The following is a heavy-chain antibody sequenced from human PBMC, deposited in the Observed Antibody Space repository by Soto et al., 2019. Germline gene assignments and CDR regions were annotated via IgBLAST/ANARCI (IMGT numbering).Heavy chain of an antibody. CDR1: GYTFSSFG. CDR3: ASLCGGDCYSSRFDP. CDR2: IIPILGIA. Sequence: SVKVSCKASGYTFSSFGISWVRQAPGQGLEWMGRIIPILGIANYAQKFQGRVTITADKSTSTAYMELSSLRSEDTAVYYCASLCGGDCYSSRFDPWGQGTLVTVSS. D-gene: IGHD2-21*02. J-gene: IGHJ5*02. V-gene: IGHV1-69*04.